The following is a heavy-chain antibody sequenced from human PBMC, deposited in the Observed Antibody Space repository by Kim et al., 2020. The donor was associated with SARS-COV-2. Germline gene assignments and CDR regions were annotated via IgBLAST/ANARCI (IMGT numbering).Heavy chain of an antibody. V-gene: IGHV4-59*13. Sequence: SETLSLTCTVSGGSITSFYWSWIRQPPGKGLEWIGYIYYSGTSDYNPSLKSRATISVDTSKNQFSLKLTSVTAADTAVYYCARDTSGWFRGGIDPWGQGTLVTVSS. J-gene: IGHJ5*02. D-gene: IGHD6-19*01. CDR1: GGSITSFY. CDR2: IYYSGTS. CDR3: ARDTSGWFRGGIDP.